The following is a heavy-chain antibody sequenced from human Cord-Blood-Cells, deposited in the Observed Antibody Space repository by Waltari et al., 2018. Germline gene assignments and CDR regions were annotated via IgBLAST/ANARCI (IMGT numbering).Heavy chain of an antibody. Sequence: QVQLVQSGAEVKKPGSAVKVSCKSSGGTFSSYAISWVRQAPGQGLVWMGGIDPICSTANYAQKFQGRVTITADETTSTAYMELRSLRSEDTAVYYCARESRLGYGAVDIWGQGTMVTVSS. CDR3: ARESRLGYGAVDI. V-gene: IGHV1-69*01. D-gene: IGHD7-27*01. CDR2: IDPICSTA. CDR1: GGTFSSYA. J-gene: IGHJ3*02.